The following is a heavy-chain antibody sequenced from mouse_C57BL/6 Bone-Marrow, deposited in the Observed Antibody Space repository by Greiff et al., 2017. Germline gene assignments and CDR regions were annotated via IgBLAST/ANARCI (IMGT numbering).Heavy chain of an antibody. Sequence: QVQLQQSGAELVRPGTSVKVSCKASGYAFTNYLIEWVKQRPGQGLEWIGVINPGSGGTNYNEKFKGKATLTADKSSSTAYMQLSSLTSEDSAVYFCAREGITTVGFDYWGQGTTLTVSS. D-gene: IGHD1-1*01. V-gene: IGHV1-54*01. CDR3: AREGITTVGFDY. J-gene: IGHJ2*01. CDR2: INPGSGGT. CDR1: GYAFTNYL.